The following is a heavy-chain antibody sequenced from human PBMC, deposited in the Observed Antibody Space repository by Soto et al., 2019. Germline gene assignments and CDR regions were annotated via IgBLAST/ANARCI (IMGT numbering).Heavy chain of an antibody. CDR1: GGSISSYY. V-gene: IGHV4-59*08. Sequence: ETLSLTCTVSGGSISSYYWSWIRQPPGKGLEWIGYIYHSGSTNYNPSLKSRVTISVDTSKNQFSLKLSSVTAADTAVYYCARLTPMRYGDYVGYYYYYMDVWGKGTTVTVSS. CDR2: IYHSGST. CDR3: ARLTPMRYGDYVGYYYYYMDV. J-gene: IGHJ6*03. D-gene: IGHD4-17*01.